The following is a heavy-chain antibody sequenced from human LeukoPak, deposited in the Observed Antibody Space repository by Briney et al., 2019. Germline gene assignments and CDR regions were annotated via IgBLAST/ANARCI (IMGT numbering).Heavy chain of an antibody. Sequence: SSETLSLTCAVSGYSISSGYYWGWIRQPPGKGLEWIGSIYHNGNTYYNPSLKSRVTISVDTSKNRFSLKLSSVTAADTAVYYCARLSITMILVVITEYYFDYWGQGTLVTVSS. J-gene: IGHJ4*02. D-gene: IGHD3-22*01. CDR3: ARLSITMILVVITEYYFDY. CDR1: GYSISSGYY. CDR2: IYHNGNT. V-gene: IGHV4-38-2*01.